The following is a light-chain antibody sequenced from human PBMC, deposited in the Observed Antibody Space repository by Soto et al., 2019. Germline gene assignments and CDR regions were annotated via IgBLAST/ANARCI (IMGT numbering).Light chain of an antibody. V-gene: IGKV3-20*01. CDR3: HQYGSSPLLT. CDR2: GAS. J-gene: IGKJ5*01. Sequence: EIVLTQSPGTLSLSPGERATLSCRASQSVSSSYLAWYQQKPGQAPRLLIYGASSRATGIPDRFSGSGSGTDFTLTISRLEPEEFAVYYCHQYGSSPLLTFGQGTRLEIK. CDR1: QSVSSSY.